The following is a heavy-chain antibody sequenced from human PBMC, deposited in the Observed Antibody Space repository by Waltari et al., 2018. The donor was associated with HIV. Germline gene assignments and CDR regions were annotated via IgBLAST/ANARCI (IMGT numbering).Heavy chain of an antibody. Sequence: QVQLQESGPGLVKPSQTLSLTCTLPGRSISSRSYSWSWIRQPAGKGLEWIGRVYTSGTTNYNPSLKSRVTISVDTSKNQISLKMRSVTAADTAVYYCARVSLAGWFDPWGQGTLVTVSS. J-gene: IGHJ5*02. D-gene: IGHD6-19*01. CDR3: ARVSLAGWFDP. CDR2: VYTSGTT. V-gene: IGHV4-61*02. CDR1: GRSISSRSYS.